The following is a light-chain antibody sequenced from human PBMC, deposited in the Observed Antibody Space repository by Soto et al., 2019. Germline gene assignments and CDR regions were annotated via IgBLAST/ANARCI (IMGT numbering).Light chain of an antibody. CDR1: SSHIGSNT. CDR2: SNN. J-gene: IGLJ1*01. V-gene: IGLV1-44*01. CDR3: APWDISLISLYV. Sequence: QSVLTQPPSASGTPGQRVTISCSGSSSHIGSNTVNWYQQLPGTAPKLLIYSNNQRPSGVPDRFSGSKSGTSASLAISGLQSEVLFFYYCAPWDISLISLYVFVTGPILPVL.